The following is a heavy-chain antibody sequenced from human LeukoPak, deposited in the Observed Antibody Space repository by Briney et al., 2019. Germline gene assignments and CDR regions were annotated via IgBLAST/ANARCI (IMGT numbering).Heavy chain of an antibody. Sequence: SGTLSLTCTVSGGSISSYYWSWIRQPPGKGLEWIGEINHSGSTNYNPSLKSRVTISVDTSKNQFSLKLSSVTAADTAVYYCARDNITALNYWGQGTLVTVSS. CDR2: INHSGST. V-gene: IGHV4-34*01. CDR3: ARDNITALNY. D-gene: IGHD2/OR15-2a*01. J-gene: IGHJ4*02. CDR1: GGSISSYY.